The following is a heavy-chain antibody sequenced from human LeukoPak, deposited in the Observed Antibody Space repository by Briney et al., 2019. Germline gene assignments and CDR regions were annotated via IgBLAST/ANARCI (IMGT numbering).Heavy chain of an antibody. D-gene: IGHD6-19*01. CDR2: INSDGSST. CDR3: AREGIAVAGPLDY. V-gene: IGHV3-74*01. J-gene: IGHJ4*02. CDR1: GFTFSSYA. Sequence: GGSLRLSCAASGFTFSSYAMHWVRQAPGKGLVWVSRINSDGSSTSYTDSVKGRFTISRDNAKNTLYLQMNSLRAEDTAVYYCAREGIAVAGPLDYWGQGTLVTVSS.